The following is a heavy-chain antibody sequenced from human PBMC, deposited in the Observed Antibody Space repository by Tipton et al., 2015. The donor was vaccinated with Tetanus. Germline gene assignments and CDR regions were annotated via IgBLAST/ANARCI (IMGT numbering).Heavy chain of an antibody. V-gene: IGHV1-69*01. CDR3: ARVDTAMAESEWGRFYYFDY. J-gene: IGHJ4*02. CDR1: GGTFSSYA. Sequence: QSGPEVKKPGSSAKVSCKASGGTFSSYAISWVRQAPGQGLEWMGGIIPIFGTANYAQKFQGRVTITADESTSTAYMELSSLRSEDTAVYYCARVDTAMAESEWGRFYYFDYWGQGTLVTVSS. CDR2: IIPIFGTA. D-gene: IGHD5-18*01.